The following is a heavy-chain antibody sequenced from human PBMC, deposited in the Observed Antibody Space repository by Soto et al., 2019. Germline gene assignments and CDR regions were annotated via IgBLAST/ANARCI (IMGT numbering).Heavy chain of an antibody. Sequence: GALRLSCAASGFTVSSNYMSWVRQAPGKGLEWVSVIYSGGSTYYADSVKGRFTISRDNSKNTLYLQMNSLRAEDTAVYYCARAPGWLDHYFDYWGQGTLVTVSS. CDR1: GFTVSSNY. J-gene: IGHJ4*02. CDR2: IYSGGST. D-gene: IGHD6-19*01. V-gene: IGHV3-53*01. CDR3: ARAPGWLDHYFDY.